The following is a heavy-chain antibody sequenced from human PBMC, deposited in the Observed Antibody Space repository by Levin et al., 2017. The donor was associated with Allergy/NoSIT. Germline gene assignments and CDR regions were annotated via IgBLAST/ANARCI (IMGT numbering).Heavy chain of an antibody. CDR3: AKDMRSSWEGYFQH. CDR1: GFTFDDYA. J-gene: IGHJ1*01. V-gene: IGHV3-9*01. CDR2: ISWNSGSI. Sequence: GGSLRLSCAASGFTFDDYAMHWVRQAPGKGLEWVSGISWNSGSIGYADSVKGRFTISRDNAKNSLYLQMNSLRAEDTALYYCAKDMRSSWEGYFQHWGQGTLVTVSS. D-gene: IGHD6-13*01.